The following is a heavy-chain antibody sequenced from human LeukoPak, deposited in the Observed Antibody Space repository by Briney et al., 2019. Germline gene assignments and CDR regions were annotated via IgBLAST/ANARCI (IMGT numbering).Heavy chain of an antibody. CDR1: GYSISSGYY. Sequence: SETLSLTCTVSGYSISSGYYWGWIRQPPGKGLEWIGSIYHSGSTYYNPSLKSRVTISVDTSKNQFSLKLSSVTAADTAVYYCARDHCSGGSCYSDYWGQGTLVTVSS. V-gene: IGHV4-38-2*02. D-gene: IGHD2-15*01. CDR3: ARDHCSGGSCYSDY. J-gene: IGHJ4*02. CDR2: IYHSGST.